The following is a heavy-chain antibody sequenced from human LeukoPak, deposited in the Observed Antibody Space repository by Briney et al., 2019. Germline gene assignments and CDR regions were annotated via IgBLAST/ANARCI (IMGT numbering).Heavy chain of an antibody. CDR3: ARDLAIPASFDY. Sequence: ASVKVSCKASGGTFSSYAISWVRQAPGQGLEWMGGIIPIFGTANYAQKFQGRVTITADESTSTAYMELSSLRSEDTAVYYCARDLAIPASFDYWGQGTLVTVSS. CDR2: IIPIFGTA. J-gene: IGHJ4*02. CDR1: GGTFSSYA. D-gene: IGHD2-2*01. V-gene: IGHV1-69*13.